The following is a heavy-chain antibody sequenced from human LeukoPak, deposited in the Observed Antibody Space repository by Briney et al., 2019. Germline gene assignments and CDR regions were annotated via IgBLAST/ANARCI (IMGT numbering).Heavy chain of an antibody. J-gene: IGHJ5*02. V-gene: IGHV1-2*02. Sequence: EASVKVSCKASGYTFTGYYMHWVRQAPGQGLEWMGWINPNSGGTNYAQKFQGRVTMTRDTSISTAYMDLSRLRSDDTAVYYCARDAGYNKYYFDPWGQGTLVTVSS. D-gene: IGHD5-24*01. CDR2: INPNSGGT. CDR3: ARDAGYNKYYFDP. CDR1: GYTFTGYY.